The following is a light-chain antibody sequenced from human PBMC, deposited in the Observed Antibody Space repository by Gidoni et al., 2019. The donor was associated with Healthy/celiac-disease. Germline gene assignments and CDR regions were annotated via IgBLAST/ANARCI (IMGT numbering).Light chain of an antibody. J-gene: IGKJ3*01. CDR2: DAS. Sequence: AIQLTQSPSSLSASVGDRVTITCRASQGISSALAWYQQKPGKAPKLLIYDASSLESGVPSRFSGSGSGTDFTLTISSLQPEDFATYYCQQFNSYPLFXFXPGTXVDIK. CDR3: QQFNSYPLFX. V-gene: IGKV1-13*02. CDR1: QGISSA.